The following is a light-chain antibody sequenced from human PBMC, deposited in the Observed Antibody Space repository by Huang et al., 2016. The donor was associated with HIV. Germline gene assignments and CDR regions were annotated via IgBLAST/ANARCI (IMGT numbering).Light chain of an antibody. CDR3: QQYHSLPWT. CDR2: ATS. Sequence: IQMTQSPSSLSASVGDRVTITCRAVPGSCNSLAWHQQKPAKAPRLLLYATSTLESGVPSRFSGSGSGTHYTLTINTLQPEDIASYYCQQYHSLPWTFGQGTKVEIK. J-gene: IGKJ1*01. CDR1: PGSCNS. V-gene: IGKV1-NL1*01.